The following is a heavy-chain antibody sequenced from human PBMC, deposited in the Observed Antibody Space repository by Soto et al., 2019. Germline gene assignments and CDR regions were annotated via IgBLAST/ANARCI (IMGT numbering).Heavy chain of an antibody. CDR2: INAGNGNT. CDR3: ARGKRYFDWLLDCFDY. J-gene: IGHJ4*02. Sequence: ASVKVSCKASGYTFTSYAMHWVRQAPGQRLEWMGWINAGNGNTKYSQKFQGRVTITRDTSASTAYMELSSLRSEDTAVYYCARGKRYFDWLLDCFDYWGQGTLVTVSS. CDR1: GYTFTSYA. V-gene: IGHV1-3*01. D-gene: IGHD3-9*01.